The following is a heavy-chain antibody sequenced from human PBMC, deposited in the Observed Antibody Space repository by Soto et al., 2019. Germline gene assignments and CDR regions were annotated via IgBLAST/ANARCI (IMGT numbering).Heavy chain of an antibody. CDR3: AREGIAAYYYYYGMDV. Sequence: ASVKVSCKASGYTFTSYGISWVRQAPGQGLEWMGWISAYNGNTNYAQKLQGRVTMTTDTSTSTAYMELRSLRSDATAVYYCAREGIAAYYYYYGMDVWGQGTTVTVSS. CDR1: GYTFTSYG. V-gene: IGHV1-18*01. J-gene: IGHJ6*02. D-gene: IGHD2-21*01. CDR2: ISAYNGNT.